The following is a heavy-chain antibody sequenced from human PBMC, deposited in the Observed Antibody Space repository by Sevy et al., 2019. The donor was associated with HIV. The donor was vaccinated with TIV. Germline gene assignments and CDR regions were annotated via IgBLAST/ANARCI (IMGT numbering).Heavy chain of an antibody. CDR1: GGSISSYY. D-gene: IGHD3-9*01. J-gene: IGHJ3*02. CDR3: AEIKRGYYDWLWNAFDI. Sequence: SETLSLTCTVSGGSISSYYWSWIRQPLGKGLEWIGYIYNSGNINYNPSLRSRLTISINTSKNQFSLKLSSVTAADTAVYYCAEIKRGYYDWLWNAFDIWGQGTMVTVSS. CDR2: IYNSGNI. V-gene: IGHV4-59*01.